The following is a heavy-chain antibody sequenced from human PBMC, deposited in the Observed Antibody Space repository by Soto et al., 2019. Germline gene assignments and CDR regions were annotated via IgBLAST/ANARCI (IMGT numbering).Heavy chain of an antibody. V-gene: IGHV3-53*01. Sequence: DVQLVESGGGLIQPGESLRLSCAAFGLTISGEKYVAWVRQAPGKGLEWVSALYDVDGSFYADSVTGRFTTSSDSSKTTVDLQMNDLRPDDTAVYYCATWHEREHAFDVWGQGTTVTISS. CDR1: GLTISGEKY. CDR3: ATWHEREHAFDV. D-gene: IGHD1-1*01. CDR2: LYDVDGS. J-gene: IGHJ3*01.